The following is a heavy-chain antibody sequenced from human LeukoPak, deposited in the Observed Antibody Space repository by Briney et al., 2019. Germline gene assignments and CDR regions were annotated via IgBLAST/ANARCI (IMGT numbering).Heavy chain of an antibody. CDR1: GFTVKDNF. D-gene: IGHD4/OR15-4a*01. V-gene: IGHV3-66*01. CDR2: LYSGGAT. CDR3: TRDSANYHFAY. Sequence: GGSLRLSCAASGFTVKDNFMSWVRQAPGEGLEWVSVLYSGGATYYADSVKGRFTISRDNSKNIVFLQMNDLRTEDTAFYYCTRDSANYHFAYWGQGALVTVSS. J-gene: IGHJ4*02.